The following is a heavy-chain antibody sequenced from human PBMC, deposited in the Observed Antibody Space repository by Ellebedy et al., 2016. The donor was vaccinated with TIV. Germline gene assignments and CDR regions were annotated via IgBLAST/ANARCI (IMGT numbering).Heavy chain of an antibody. V-gene: IGHV4-39*01. J-gene: IGHJ4*02. CDR2: VYNSGST. CDR3: KAFRTTVTTSHDS. D-gene: IGHD4-17*01. CDR1: GGAITTNAYY. Sequence: SETLSLTCTVSGGAITTNAYYWGWFRQPPGTGLEWIGSVYNSGSTYYNPSLKSRVTISVDTSRNQFSLKLTSVTAADTAFYFCKAFRTTVTTSHDSWGQGILVTVSS.